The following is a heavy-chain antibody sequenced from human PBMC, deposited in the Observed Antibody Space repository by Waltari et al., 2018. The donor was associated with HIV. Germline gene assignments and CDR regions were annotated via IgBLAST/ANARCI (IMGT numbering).Heavy chain of an antibody. CDR1: GYSFVNSW. J-gene: IGHJ3*02. V-gene: IGHV5-51*03. Sequence: VQLVQSGPEMKKPGESLKISCKAFGYSFVNSWIGCVRQKPGKGLEWMGVIYAVDSDIKYSPSFQGQVAISVDKSVSTAYLQWRSLKASDTAVYYCARSIHYDDKGYFLKDAFHIWGQGTTVTVSS. D-gene: IGHD3-16*01. CDR2: IYAVDSDI. CDR3: ARSIHYDDKGYFLKDAFHI.